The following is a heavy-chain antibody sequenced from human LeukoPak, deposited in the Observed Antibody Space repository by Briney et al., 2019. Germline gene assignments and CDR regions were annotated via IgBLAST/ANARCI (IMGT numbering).Heavy chain of an antibody. D-gene: IGHD6-6*01. V-gene: IGHV3-23*01. CDR1: GFSLTTYA. Sequence: QPGGSLRLSCAASGFSLTTYAMGWVRQAPGKGLEWVSVISDRGDNTYYGDSVKGRFTISRDNAKNSLYLQMNSLRAEDTAVYYCARPPSIAARRYYYMGVWGKGTTVTVSS. J-gene: IGHJ6*03. CDR2: ISDRGDNT. CDR3: ARPPSIAARRYYYMGV.